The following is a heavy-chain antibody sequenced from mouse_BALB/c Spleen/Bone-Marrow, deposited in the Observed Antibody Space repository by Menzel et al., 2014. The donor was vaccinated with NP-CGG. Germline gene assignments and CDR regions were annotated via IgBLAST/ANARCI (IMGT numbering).Heavy chain of an antibody. Sequence: EVKLVESGGGFVQPGGSLKLSCAASGFTFSSYIMSWVRQTPEKWLEWVAYLSHSGGSSYYLDTVKGRFTISRDNATNTQYLQISSLKSENTAMYYCARGSPYWYFDVWGAGTTVTVSS. CDR2: LSHSGGSS. D-gene: IGHD1-3*01. CDR3: ARGSPYWYFDV. J-gene: IGHJ1*01. V-gene: IGHV5-12-2*01. CDR1: GFTFSSYI.